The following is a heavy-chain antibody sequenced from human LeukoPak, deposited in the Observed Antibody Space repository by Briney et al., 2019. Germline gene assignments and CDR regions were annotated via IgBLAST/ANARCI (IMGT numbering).Heavy chain of an antibody. D-gene: IGHD2-15*01. J-gene: IGHJ4*02. CDR2: IYYTGST. CDR3: AREAPICSGGTCYDY. CDR1: GGSVSSISSY. V-gene: IGHV4-61*01. Sequence: SETLSLTCTVSGGSVSSISSYWSWIRQPPGKGLEWIGYIYYTGSTNYNPSLKSRVTISVDTSKNQFSLELSSVTAADTAVYYCAREAPICSGGTCYDYWGQGTLVTVSS.